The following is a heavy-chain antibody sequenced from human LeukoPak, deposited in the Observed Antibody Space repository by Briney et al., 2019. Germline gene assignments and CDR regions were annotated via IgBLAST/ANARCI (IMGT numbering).Heavy chain of an antibody. J-gene: IGHJ4*02. D-gene: IGHD1-26*01. CDR2: IYPGDSDT. CDR1: GYSFTSYW. Sequence: GESLKISCQGSGYSFTSYWIGWVRQMPGKGLEWMGIIYPGDSDTRYSPSFQGQVTISADKSISTTYLQWSSLKASDTAMYYCARHDRYSGSSLDYWGQGTLVTVSS. V-gene: IGHV5-51*01. CDR3: ARHDRYSGSSLDY.